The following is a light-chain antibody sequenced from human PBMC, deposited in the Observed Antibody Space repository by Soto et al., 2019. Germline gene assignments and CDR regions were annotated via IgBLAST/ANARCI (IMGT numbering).Light chain of an antibody. CDR3: QHYNNWPPMYT. Sequence: EIVMTQSPATLSVSPGERATLSCRASQIVSSNVAWYQQKAGQAPRLLINDASTRATGIPARFSGSGSGTEFTLTISSLQSEDFAVYYCQHYNNWPPMYTFGEGTKLEIK. CDR1: QIVSSN. V-gene: IGKV3-15*01. J-gene: IGKJ2*01. CDR2: DAS.